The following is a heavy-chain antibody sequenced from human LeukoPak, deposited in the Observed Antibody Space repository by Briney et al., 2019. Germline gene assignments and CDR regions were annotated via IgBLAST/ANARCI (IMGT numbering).Heavy chain of an antibody. CDR3: ARGYDFWSGYLYDY. D-gene: IGHD3-3*01. V-gene: IGHV4-59*11. J-gene: IGHJ4*02. Sequence: SETLSLTCTVSGGSISSHYWSWIRRPPGKGLEWIGYIYYSGSTNYNPSLKSRVTISVDTSKNQFSLKLSSVTAADTAVYYCARGYDFWSGYLYDYWGQGTLVTVSS. CDR1: GGSISSHY. CDR2: IYYSGST.